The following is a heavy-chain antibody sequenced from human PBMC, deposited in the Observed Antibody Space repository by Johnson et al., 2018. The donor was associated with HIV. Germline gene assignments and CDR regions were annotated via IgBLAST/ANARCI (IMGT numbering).Heavy chain of an antibody. CDR1: GFTVSNNY. Sequence: SGGGLIQPGGSLRLSCAASGFTVSNNYMSWVRQAPGKGLEWVSFIYSGSTIYYADSVKGRFTISRDNAKNSLYLQMNSLRAEDTAVYYCARSYSSSSHDAFDIWGQGTMVTVSS. CDR2: IYSGSTI. J-gene: IGHJ3*02. D-gene: IGHD6-6*01. V-gene: IGHV3-69-1*01. CDR3: ARSYSSSSHDAFDI.